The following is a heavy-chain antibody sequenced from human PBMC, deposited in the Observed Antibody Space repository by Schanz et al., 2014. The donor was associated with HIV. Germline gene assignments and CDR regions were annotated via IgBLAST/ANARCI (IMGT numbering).Heavy chain of an antibody. CDR3: AKSHKHDSSDYYRFYYFGMDV. CDR2: ISVNGATR. J-gene: IGHJ6*02. CDR1: GFTFTDNY. D-gene: IGHD6-19*01. Sequence: VQLLESGGGFVQPGGSLRLSCAASGFTFTDNYMSWIRQAPGKGLEWLSYISVNGATREYADSVKGRFTISRDDSSDTLYLQMNSLRPEDTAVYYCAKSHKHDSSDYYRFYYFGMDVWGQGTTVTVSS. V-gene: IGHV3-11*04.